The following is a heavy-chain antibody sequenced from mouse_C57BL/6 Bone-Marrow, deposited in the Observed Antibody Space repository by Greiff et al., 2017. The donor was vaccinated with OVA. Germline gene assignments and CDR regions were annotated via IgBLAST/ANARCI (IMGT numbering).Heavy chain of an antibody. Sequence: VQLVESGPGLVQPSQSLSITCTVSGFSLTSYGVHWVRQSPGKGLEWLGVIWRGGSTDYNAAFMSRLSITKDNSKSQVFFKMNSLQADDTAIYYCAKNERDGYYYFDYWGQGTTLTVSS. V-gene: IGHV2-5*01. J-gene: IGHJ2*01. D-gene: IGHD2-3*01. CDR1: GFSLTSYG. CDR3: AKNERDGYYYFDY. CDR2: IWRGGST.